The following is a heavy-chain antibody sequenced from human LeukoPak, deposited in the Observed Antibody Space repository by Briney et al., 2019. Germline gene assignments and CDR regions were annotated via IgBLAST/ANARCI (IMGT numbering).Heavy chain of an antibody. D-gene: IGHD2-15*01. CDR2: ISYDGSNK. J-gene: IGHJ4*02. CDR1: GFTFSGYP. Sequence: GGSLRLSCAASGFTFSGYPIHWVRQAPGKGLEWVAVISYDGSNKYYADSVKGRFTISRDNSKNTLYLQMNSLRAEDTAVYYCASDIVADYWGQGTLVTVSS. V-gene: IGHV3-30-3*01. CDR3: ASDIVADY.